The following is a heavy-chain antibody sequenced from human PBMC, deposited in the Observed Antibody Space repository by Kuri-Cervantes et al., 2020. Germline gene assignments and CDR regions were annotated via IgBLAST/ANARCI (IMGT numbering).Heavy chain of an antibody. D-gene: IGHD2-2*01. CDR3: ARRSGYCSSTGCYKRPNYYYYYYMDV. J-gene: IGHJ6*03. CDR1: GGSISSTTHY. V-gene: IGHV4-39*07. CDR2: INHSGST. Sequence: GSLRLSCTVSGGSISSTTHYWGWIRQSPGKGLEWIGEINHSGSTNYNLSLKSRVTISVDTSKNQFSLKLSSVTAADTAVYYCARRSGYCSSTGCYKRPNYYYYYYMDVWGKGTTVTVSS.